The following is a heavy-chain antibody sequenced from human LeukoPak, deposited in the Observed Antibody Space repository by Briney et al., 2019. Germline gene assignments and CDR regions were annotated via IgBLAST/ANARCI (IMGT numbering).Heavy chain of an antibody. J-gene: IGHJ6*02. V-gene: IGHV3-7*04. CDR3: ARGSSLGYYYGMDV. D-gene: IGHD3-10*01. CDR1: GFIFSSYW. CDR2: VKQHGSEK. Sequence: PGGSLRLSCAASGFIFSSYWMSWVRQAPGKGLEWVANVKQHGSEKYYVDSVKGRFTISRDNAKNSVYLQMNSLRAEDTAVYYCARGSSLGYYYGMDVWGQGTTVTVSS.